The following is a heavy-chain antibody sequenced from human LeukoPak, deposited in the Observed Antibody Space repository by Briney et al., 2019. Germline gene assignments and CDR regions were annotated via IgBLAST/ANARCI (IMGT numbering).Heavy chain of an antibody. V-gene: IGHV4-61*05. Sequence: KPSETLSLTCTVSGVSISSSNSYWGWIRQPPGKGLEWIGYIYYSGSTNYNPSLKSRVTISVDTSKNQFSLKLSSVTAADTAVYYCARGYDNSPGLFDPWGQGTLVTVSS. CDR1: GVSISSSNSY. J-gene: IGHJ5*02. D-gene: IGHD3-22*01. CDR3: ARGYDNSPGLFDP. CDR2: IYYSGST.